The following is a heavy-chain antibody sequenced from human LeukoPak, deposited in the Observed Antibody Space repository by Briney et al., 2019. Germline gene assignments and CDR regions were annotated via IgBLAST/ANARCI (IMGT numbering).Heavy chain of an antibody. CDR2: ISYDGSNK. D-gene: IGHD1-14*01. CDR1: GFTFSSYA. V-gene: IGHV3-30-3*01. J-gene: IGHJ4*02. CDR3: ANPSRKIDY. Sequence: GGSLRLSCAASGFTFSSYAMHWVRQAPGKGLEWVAVISYDGSNKYYADSVKGRFTISRDNSKNTLYLQMNSLRAEDTAVYYCANPSRKIDYWGQGTLVTVSS.